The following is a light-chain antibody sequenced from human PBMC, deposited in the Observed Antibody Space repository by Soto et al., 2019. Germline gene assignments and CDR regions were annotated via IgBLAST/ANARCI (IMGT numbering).Light chain of an antibody. CDR1: QSVSSNY. CDR3: QHYDTSPRT. Sequence: EVMLTQSPGTLSLSPGERATLSCRASQSVSSNYLAWYQQKSGQAPRLLIYGASNRATGIPDRFSGSGSGTDFTLTIRRLEPEEFAVYYCQHYDTSPRTFGQGTKVECK. J-gene: IGKJ1*01. V-gene: IGKV3-20*01. CDR2: GAS.